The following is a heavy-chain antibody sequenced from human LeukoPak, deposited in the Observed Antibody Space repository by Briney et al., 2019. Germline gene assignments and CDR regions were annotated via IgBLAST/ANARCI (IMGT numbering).Heavy chain of an antibody. CDR2: IYHSGST. CDR1: GGSISSGGYS. V-gene: IGHV4-30-2*01. CDR3: ASSGGYSYGPDY. J-gene: IGHJ4*02. Sequence: SETLSLTCAVSGGSISSGGYSWSWIRQPPGTGLEWIGYIYHSGSTYYNPSLKSRVTISVDRSKNQFSLKLSSVTAADTAVYYCASSGGYSYGPDYWGQGTLVTVSS. D-gene: IGHD5-18*01.